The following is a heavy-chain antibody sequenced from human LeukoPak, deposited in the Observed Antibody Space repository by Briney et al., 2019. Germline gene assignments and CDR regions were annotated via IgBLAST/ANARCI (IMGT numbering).Heavy chain of an antibody. J-gene: IGHJ4*02. D-gene: IGHD6-19*01. Sequence: PSETLSLTCAVSGGSLSSSNWWSWVREPPGKGLEWIGEIYHSGSTNYNPSLKSRVTISVDKSKNQFSLKLSSVTAADTAVYYCARDGSPYTPGIAVAGGYWGQGTLVPVSS. CDR3: ARDGSPYTPGIAVAGGY. V-gene: IGHV4-4*02. CDR2: IYHSGST. CDR1: GGSLSSSNW.